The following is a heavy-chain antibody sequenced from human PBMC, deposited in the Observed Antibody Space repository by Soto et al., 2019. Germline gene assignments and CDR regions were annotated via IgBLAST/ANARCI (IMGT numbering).Heavy chain of an antibody. Sequence: GESLKISCKGSGYSFTSYWIGWVRQMPGKGLEWMGIIYPGDSDTRYSPSFQGQVTISADKSISTAYLQWSSLKASDTAMYYCASWITMVRGVNVAFDIWGQGTMVTVSS. CDR2: IYPGDSDT. V-gene: IGHV5-51*01. CDR1: GYSFTSYW. J-gene: IGHJ3*02. D-gene: IGHD3-10*01. CDR3: ASWITMVRGVNVAFDI.